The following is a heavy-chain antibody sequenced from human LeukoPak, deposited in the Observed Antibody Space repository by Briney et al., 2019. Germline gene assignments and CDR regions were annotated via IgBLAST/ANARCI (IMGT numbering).Heavy chain of an antibody. J-gene: IGHJ5*02. Sequence: ASVKVSCKASGYTFTGYYIHWVRQAPGQGLEWMGWMNPNSGNTGYAQKFRGRVTMTRNTSISTAYMELSSLRSEDTAVYYCARAELGIEYCSGGSCYWSANWFDPWGQGTLVTVSS. V-gene: IGHV1-8*02. CDR3: ARAELGIEYCSGGSCYWSANWFDP. D-gene: IGHD2-15*01. CDR1: GYTFTGYY. CDR2: MNPNSGNT.